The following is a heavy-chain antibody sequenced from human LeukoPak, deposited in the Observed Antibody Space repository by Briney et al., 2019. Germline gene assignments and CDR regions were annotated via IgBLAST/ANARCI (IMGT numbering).Heavy chain of an antibody. D-gene: IGHD5-12*01. CDR3: AKGAYDYIEIGYFDS. CDR1: GFTSTNYA. V-gene: IGHV3-23*01. J-gene: IGHJ4*02. CDR2: LIGSSGST. Sequence: GGSLRLSCAASGFTSTNYAMNWVRQAPGKGPEWVSVLIGSSGSTDYADSVNGRFTISRDNSKNTVFLQMNSLRAEDTAIYYCAKGAYDYIEIGYFDSWGQGTLVTVSS.